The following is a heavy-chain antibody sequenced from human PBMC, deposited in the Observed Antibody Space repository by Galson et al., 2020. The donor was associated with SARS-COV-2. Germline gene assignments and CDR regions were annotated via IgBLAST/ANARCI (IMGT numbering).Heavy chain of an antibody. CDR3: ARASSGFFDY. CDR2: IYYSGST. Sequence: SQTLSLTCTVSGGSISSYYWSWIRQPPGKGLEWIGYIYYSGSTNYNPSPKSRVTILVDTSKNQFSLKLSSVTAADTAVYYCARASSGFFDYWGQGTLVTVSS. CDR1: GGSISSYY. J-gene: IGHJ4*02. D-gene: IGHD6-19*01. V-gene: IGHV4-59*01.